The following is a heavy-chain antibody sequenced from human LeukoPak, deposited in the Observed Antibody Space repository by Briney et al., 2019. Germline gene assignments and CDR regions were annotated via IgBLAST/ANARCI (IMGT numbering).Heavy chain of an antibody. Sequence: SETLSLTCTVSGGSISSYYWSWIRQPPGKGLEWIGYIYYSGSTNYNPSLKSRVTISVDTSKNQFSLKLSSVTAADTAVYYCARDRGALLFDYWGQGTLVTVSS. CDR2: IYYSGST. J-gene: IGHJ4*02. V-gene: IGHV4-59*01. CDR1: GGSISSYY. D-gene: IGHD3-10*01. CDR3: ARDRGALLFDY.